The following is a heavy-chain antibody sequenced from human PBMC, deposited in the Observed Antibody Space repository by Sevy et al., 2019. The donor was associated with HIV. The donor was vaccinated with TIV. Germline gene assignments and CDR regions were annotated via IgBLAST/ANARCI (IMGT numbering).Heavy chain of an antibody. D-gene: IGHD2-2*01. CDR2: IKQDGGAQ. J-gene: IGHJ4*02. CDR3: ARSTNSAALDY. CDR1: GFTFSSYW. V-gene: IGHV3-7*01. Sequence: GGSLRLSCAVSGFTFSSYWMSWVRQAPGKGLEWVANIKQDGGAQYYVDSVKGRFAISRDNAKNSLFLQMNSLRVEDTAVYCCARSTNSAALDYWGQGTPVTVSS.